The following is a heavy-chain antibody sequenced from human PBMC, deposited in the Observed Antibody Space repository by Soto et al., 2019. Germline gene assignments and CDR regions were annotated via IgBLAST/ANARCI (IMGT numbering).Heavy chain of an antibody. CDR3: ARLGPYASGTYSFRHNRLDP. CDR2: IFIGGTT. D-gene: IGHD3-10*01. J-gene: IGHJ5*02. CDR1: GFTVTNAW. Sequence: TGGSLRLSCAASGFTVTNAWMGWVRQAPGKGLEWVSVIFIGGTTQYAESVKGRFTISRDKSENTVVLQMNSVRAEDTAVYYCARLGPYASGTYSFRHNRLDPWGQGTQVTVSS. V-gene: IGHV3-53*01.